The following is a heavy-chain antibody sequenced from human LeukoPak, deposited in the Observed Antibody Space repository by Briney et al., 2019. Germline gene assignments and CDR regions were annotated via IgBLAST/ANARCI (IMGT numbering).Heavy chain of an antibody. CDR2: MYTLGNT. J-gene: IGHJ6*03. CDR3: AGYGGRYPYYMDV. Sequence: GGSLRLSCAGTGFSVSTNYMSGVRQAPGKGLQWVSVMYTLGNTYYADSVKGRFTISRDNSKNTLYLQMNSLRAEDTAMYYCAGYGGRYPYYMDVWGKGTTVTISS. D-gene: IGHD1-26*01. CDR1: GFSVSTNY. V-gene: IGHV3-66*01.